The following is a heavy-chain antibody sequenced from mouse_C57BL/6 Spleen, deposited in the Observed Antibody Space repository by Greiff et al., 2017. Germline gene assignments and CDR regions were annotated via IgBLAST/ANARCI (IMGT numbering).Heavy chain of an antibody. V-gene: IGHV1-50*01. Sequence: QVQLQQPGAELVKPGASVKLSCKASGYTFTSYWMQWVKQRPGQGLEWIGEIDPSDSYTNDNQKFKGKATLTVDTSSSTAYMQLSSLTSEDSAVYYCAKGDPYGSSYGFAYWGQGTLVTVSA. CDR3: AKGDPYGSSYGFAY. J-gene: IGHJ3*01. D-gene: IGHD1-1*01. CDR1: GYTFTSYW. CDR2: IDPSDSYT.